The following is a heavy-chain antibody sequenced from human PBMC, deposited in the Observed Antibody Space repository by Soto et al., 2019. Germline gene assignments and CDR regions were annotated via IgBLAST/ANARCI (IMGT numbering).Heavy chain of an antibody. CDR2: IYYSGST. V-gene: IGHV4-30-4*01. D-gene: IGHD1-26*01. J-gene: IGHJ4*02. Sequence: SETLSLTCTVSGGSISSGDYYWSWIRQPPGKGLEWIGYIYYSGSTYYNPSLKSRVTISVDTSKNQFSLKLSSVTAADTAVYYCAGWELLRGVDYWGQGTLVTAPQ. CDR3: AGWELLRGVDY. CDR1: GGSISSGDYY.